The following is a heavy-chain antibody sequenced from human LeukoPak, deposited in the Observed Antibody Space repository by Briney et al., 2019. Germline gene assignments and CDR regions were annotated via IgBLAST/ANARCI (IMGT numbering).Heavy chain of an antibody. CDR1: GFRFDDYA. CDR3: ATHYEFDSLP. J-gene: IGHJ5*02. V-gene: IGHV3-21*01. CDR2: ISSSSSYI. Sequence: PGGSLRLSCAVSGFRFDDYAMHWVRQAPGKGLEWVSSISSSSSYIYYADSVKGRFTISRDNAKNSLYLQMNSLRAEDTAVYYCATHYEFDSLPWGQGTLVTVSS. D-gene: IGHD3-3*01.